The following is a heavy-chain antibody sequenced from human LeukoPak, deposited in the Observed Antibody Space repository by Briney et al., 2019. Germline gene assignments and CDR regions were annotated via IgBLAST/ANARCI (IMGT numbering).Heavy chain of an antibody. D-gene: IGHD6-19*01. CDR3: ARHIAVAGPTNYYMDV. J-gene: IGHJ6*03. CDR2: IYPGDSDT. CDR1: GYSFTSYW. V-gene: IGHV5-51*01. Sequence: KSGESLKISCKGSGYSFTSYWIGWVRQMPGKGLEWMGIIYPGDSDTRYSPSFQGQVTISADKSISTAYLQWSSPKASDTAMYYCARHIAVAGPTNYYMDVWGKGTTVTVSS.